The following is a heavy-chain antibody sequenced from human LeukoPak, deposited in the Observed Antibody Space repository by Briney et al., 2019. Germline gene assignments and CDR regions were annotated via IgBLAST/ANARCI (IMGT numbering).Heavy chain of an antibody. CDR1: GFTFSSYA. CDR2: ISGSGGST. CDR3: ARTSEWEPNNWFDP. Sequence: PGGSLRLSCAASGFTFSSYAMSWVRQAPGKGLEWVSAISGSGGSTYYADSVKGRFTISRDNSKNTLYLQMNSLRAEDTAVYYCARTSEWEPNNWFDPWGQGTLVTVSS. D-gene: IGHD1-26*01. J-gene: IGHJ5*02. V-gene: IGHV3-23*01.